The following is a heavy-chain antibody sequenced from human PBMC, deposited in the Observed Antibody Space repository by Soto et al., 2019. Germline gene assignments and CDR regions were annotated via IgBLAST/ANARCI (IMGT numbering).Heavy chain of an antibody. CDR3: AKLPLGYCNGGTCYRYLDY. CDR1: GFTFSNYA. D-gene: IGHD2-15*01. CDR2: ITGNGGPT. Sequence: EVQLLDSGGGLAQPGGSLRLSCAASGFTFSNYAMTWVRQAPGKGLEWVSIITGNGGPTYYADSVKGRFTISRDNSQNTLYLQMNSLRVEDTAVYYCAKLPLGYCNGGTCYRYLDYWGQGTLVTVSS. V-gene: IGHV3-23*01. J-gene: IGHJ4*02.